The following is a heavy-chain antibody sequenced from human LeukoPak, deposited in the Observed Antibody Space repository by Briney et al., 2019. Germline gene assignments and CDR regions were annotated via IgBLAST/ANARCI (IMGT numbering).Heavy chain of an antibody. Sequence: ASVKVSCKASGGSFSNYIVTWLRLAPGQGLEWMGGIIPIFGTTNYAQKFQGRVTITADESTNTAYMELSSLRSEDTAVYYCARDLLIAAAGGDLFDPWGQGALVTVSS. CDR1: GGSFSNYI. V-gene: IGHV1-69*13. CDR3: ARDLLIAAAGGDLFDP. D-gene: IGHD6-13*01. CDR2: IIPIFGTT. J-gene: IGHJ5*02.